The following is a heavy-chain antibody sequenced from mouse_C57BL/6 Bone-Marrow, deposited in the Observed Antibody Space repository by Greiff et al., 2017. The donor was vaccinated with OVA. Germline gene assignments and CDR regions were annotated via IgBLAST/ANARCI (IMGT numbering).Heavy chain of an antibody. CDR3: ARWGVREVYYYARDY. V-gene: IGHV1-55*01. CDR1: GYTFTSYW. CDR2: IYPGSGST. Sequence: QVQLQQSGAELVKPGASVKMSCKASGYTFTSYWITWVKQRPGHGLEWIGDIYPGSGSTNYNEKFKSKATLTVDTSSSTAYSKLRSMTYEDAAVDYWARWGVREVYYYARDYWGKGTSVTVST. J-gene: IGHJ4*01. D-gene: IGHD5-1*01.